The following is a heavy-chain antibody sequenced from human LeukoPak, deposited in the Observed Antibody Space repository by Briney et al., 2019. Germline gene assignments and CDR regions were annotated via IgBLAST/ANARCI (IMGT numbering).Heavy chain of an antibody. D-gene: IGHD6-19*01. CDR1: GYIFNNYG. CDR3: AKTSPGGLVAVAGVDY. J-gene: IGHJ4*02. CDR2: ISAYNGNT. V-gene: IGHV1-18*01. Sequence: HEASVKVSCKASGYIFNNYGISWVRQAPGQGLEWMGWISAYNGNTNYAQKVQGRVTMTTDTSTSTAYMELRSLRSDDTAVYYCAKTSPGGLVAVAGVDYWGQGTLVTVSS.